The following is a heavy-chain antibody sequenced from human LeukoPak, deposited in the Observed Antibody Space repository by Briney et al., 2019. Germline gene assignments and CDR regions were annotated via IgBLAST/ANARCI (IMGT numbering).Heavy chain of an antibody. J-gene: IGHJ5*01. D-gene: IGHD3-9*01. CDR1: GGSFSGYY. CDR3: ARLSNYDILTGNSWFDS. CDR2: INHSGST. Sequence: SETLSLTCAVYGGSFSGYYWSWIRQPPGKGLEWIGEINHSGSTNYNPSLKSRATISVDRSKTKFFLKLRSVAAADTAVYYCARLSNYDILTGNSWFDSWGQGTLVTVSS. V-gene: IGHV4-34*01.